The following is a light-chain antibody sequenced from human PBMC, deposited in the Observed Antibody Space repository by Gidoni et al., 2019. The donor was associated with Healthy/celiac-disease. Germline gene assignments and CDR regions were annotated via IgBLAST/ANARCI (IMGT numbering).Light chain of an antibody. CDR1: QSISSY. CDR3: QQSYSTPWT. CDR2: AAS. V-gene: IGKV1-39*01. Sequence: DIQMPQSPSSLSASVGDRVTITCRASQSISSYLNWYQQKPGKAPKLLIYAASSLQSGVPSRFSGSGSGTDFTLTISRLQPEDFATYYCQQSYSTPWTFXQXTKVEIK. J-gene: IGKJ1*01.